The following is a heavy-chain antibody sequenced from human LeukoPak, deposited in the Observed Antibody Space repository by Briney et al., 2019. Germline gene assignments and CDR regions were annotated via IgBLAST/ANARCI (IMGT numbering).Heavy chain of an antibody. V-gene: IGHV3-23*01. CDR2: ISDDSSFT. Sequence: GGSLRLSCAASGLRFRSYAMNWVRQAPGKGLECISTISDDSSFTYYADSVKGRSAISRDDSKNTLYLQMNNLKVEDTAVYHCAKGRCSGVGCDSFHSWGQGALVTVSS. CDR3: AKGRCSGVGCDSFHS. J-gene: IGHJ4*02. CDR1: GLRFRSYA. D-gene: IGHD2-15*01.